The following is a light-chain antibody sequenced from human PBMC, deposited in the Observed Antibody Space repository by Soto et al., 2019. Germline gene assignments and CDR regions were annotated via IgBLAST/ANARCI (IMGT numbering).Light chain of an antibody. V-gene: IGLV7-43*01. CDR3: LLYYGGAWV. J-gene: IGLJ3*02. Sequence: QAVVTQEPSLTVSPGGTVTLTCASSSGAVTSAYYPSWFQQIPGQAPRALIYSIRNKQSWTPARFSGSLLGGKAALTLSGVQPEDEAEYYCLLYYGGAWVFGGVTKVTVL. CDR2: SIR. CDR1: SGAVTSAYY.